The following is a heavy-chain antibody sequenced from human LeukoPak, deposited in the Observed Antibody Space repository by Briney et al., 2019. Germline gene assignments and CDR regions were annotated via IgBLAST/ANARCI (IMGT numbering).Heavy chain of an antibody. V-gene: IGHV4-39*01. CDR1: GGSIRSGSYY. CDR3: ARQGGSPDWFDP. D-gene: IGHD1-26*01. Sequence: SETLSLTCTVAGGSIRSGSYYWVWIRQPPGKGLEWIGSMCYGGSTYYNLSLKSRVTISVDTSKNQFSLKLSSVTAADTAVYYCARQGGSPDWFDPWGQGTLVTVSS. J-gene: IGHJ5*02. CDR2: MCYGGST.